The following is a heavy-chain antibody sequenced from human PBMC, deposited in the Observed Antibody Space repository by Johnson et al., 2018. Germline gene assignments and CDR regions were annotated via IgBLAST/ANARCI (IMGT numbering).Heavy chain of an antibody. CDR2: IKDKLNGGTT. CDR3: NTKDRSVICDDENDNLYFYMAV. CDR1: GFSFTNAR. J-gene: IGHJ6*03. D-gene: IGHD1-1*01. V-gene: IGHV3-15*07. Sequence: VQLVQSGGGLVKPGGSLRLSCAASGFSFTNARMIWVRQAPGKGLEWVGRIKDKLNGGTTDYAAPVKGRFTISRDDSKKTVHLQKNRLQTEDTAVYYCNTKDRSVICDDENDNLYFYMAVWGKGITVTVSS.